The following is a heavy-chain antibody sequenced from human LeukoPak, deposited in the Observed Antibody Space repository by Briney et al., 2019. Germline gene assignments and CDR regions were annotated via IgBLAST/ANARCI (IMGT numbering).Heavy chain of an antibody. Sequence: GGSLRLSCAASGFTFSSYAMSWVRQAPGKGLEWVSAISGSGGSTYYADSVKGRFIISRDNSKNTLYLQMNSLRAEDTAVYYCAKWRRLITFHRSQPYYFDYWGQGTLVTVSS. V-gene: IGHV3-23*01. CDR3: AKWRRLITFHRSQPYYFDY. J-gene: IGHJ4*02. CDR1: GFTFSSYA. CDR2: ISGSGGST. D-gene: IGHD3-16*01.